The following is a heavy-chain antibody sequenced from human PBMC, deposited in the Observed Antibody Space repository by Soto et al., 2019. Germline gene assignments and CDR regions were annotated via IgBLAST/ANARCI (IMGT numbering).Heavy chain of an antibody. J-gene: IGHJ5*02. D-gene: IGHD4-17*01. V-gene: IGHV2-5*02. CDR1: GFSLSTSGVG. CDR3: AHTVGYYGDNDGWYNWFDP. Sequence: SGPTLVKPTQTLTLTCTFSGFSLSTSGVGVGWIRQPPGKALEWLALIYWDDDKRYSPSLKSRLTITKDTSKNQVVLTMTNMDPVDTATYYCAHTVGYYGDNDGWYNWFDPWGQGTLVTVSS. CDR2: IYWDDDK.